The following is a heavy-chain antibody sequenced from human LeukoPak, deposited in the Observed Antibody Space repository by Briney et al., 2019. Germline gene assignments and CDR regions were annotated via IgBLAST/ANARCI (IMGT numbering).Heavy chain of an antibody. CDR2: INSNNGDT. CDR3: ARGGTVVPAAPDAFDI. Sequence: ASVKVSCKSSRYTFSGNYIYWLRQAPGQGLEWMGRINSNNGDTHYAQKFQGRVTLTRDTSISTAYMQLSSLRSGDTAVYYCARGGTVVPAAPDAFDIWGQGTMVTVSS. D-gene: IGHD2-2*01. J-gene: IGHJ3*02. CDR1: RYTFSGNY. V-gene: IGHV1-2*06.